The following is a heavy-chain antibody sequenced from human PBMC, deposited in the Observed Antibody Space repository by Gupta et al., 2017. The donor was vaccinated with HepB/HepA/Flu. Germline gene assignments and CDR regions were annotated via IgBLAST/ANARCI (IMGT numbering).Heavy chain of an antibody. J-gene: IGHJ6*03. CDR2: ISAYNGKT. Sequence: QVQLVQSGGEVKNPGASVKLSCKASGYTFTSYGFTWVRQAPGQGLEWIGWISAYNGKTDYAQKFQGRVTMTTETSTSTAYMGLRSLRSDDTAVYYCGRWGPMYYYMDVWGKGTTVSVSS. D-gene: IGHD2-2*01. V-gene: IGHV1-18*01. CDR3: GRWGPMYYYMDV. CDR1: GYTFTSYG.